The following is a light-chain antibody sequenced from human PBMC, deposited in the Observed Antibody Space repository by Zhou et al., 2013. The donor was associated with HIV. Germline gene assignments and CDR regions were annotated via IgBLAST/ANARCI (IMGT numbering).Light chain of an antibody. J-gene: IGKJ3*01. CDR2: HAS. CDR1: QGISSS. CDR3: QQSSSTPFT. Sequence: AIQLTQSPSSLSASVGDRVTITCRASQGISSSLTWYQQKPGKAPKLLIYHASSLESGVPSRFSGSGSGTDFTLTISSLQPEDFATYYCQQSSSTPFTFGPGTRVDIK. V-gene: IGKV1-13*02.